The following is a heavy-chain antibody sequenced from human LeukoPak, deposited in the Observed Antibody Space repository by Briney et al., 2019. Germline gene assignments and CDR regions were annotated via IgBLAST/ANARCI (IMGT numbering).Heavy chain of an antibody. CDR1: GASFSDYY. J-gene: IGHJ5*02. CDR3: ATGSQLGSYNWFDP. Sequence: SETLSLTCAVYGASFSDYYWSWIRQPPGKGLEWIGEIDHSGSTKCNPSLKGRVTISLDTPKNQFSLDLTSVTAADTAVYYCATGSQLGSYNWFDPWGQGTLVTVSS. D-gene: IGHD1-1*01. V-gene: IGHV4-34*01. CDR2: IDHSGST.